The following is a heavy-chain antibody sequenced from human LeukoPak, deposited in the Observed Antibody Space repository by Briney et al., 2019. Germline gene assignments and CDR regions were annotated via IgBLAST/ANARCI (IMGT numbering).Heavy chain of an antibody. CDR1: GFPFGTYY. Sequence: GGSLRLSCTASGFPFGTYYMGWLRQSLGKGLEWVAMISSDGSDKSYVDSVKGRFTISRDNAKNSLYLQMDSLRAEDTAVYYCARDSQAAAGYDYWGQGTLVTVSS. CDR3: ARDSQAAAGYDY. CDR2: ISSDGSDK. J-gene: IGHJ4*02. V-gene: IGHV3-7*01. D-gene: IGHD6-13*01.